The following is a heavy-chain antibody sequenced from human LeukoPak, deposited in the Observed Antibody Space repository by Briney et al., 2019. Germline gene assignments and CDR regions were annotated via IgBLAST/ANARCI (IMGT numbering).Heavy chain of an antibody. CDR3: AREVDWGSPFSYWYFDL. J-gene: IGHJ2*01. D-gene: IGHD7-27*01. V-gene: IGHV3-11*01. CDR2: ISSSGSTI. Sequence: GGSLRLSCAASGFTFSDYYMSWIRQAPGKGLEWVSYISSSGSTIYYADSVKGRFTISRDNAKNSLYLQMNSLRAEDTAVYYCAREVDWGSPFSYWYFDLWGRGTLVTVSS. CDR1: GFTFSDYY.